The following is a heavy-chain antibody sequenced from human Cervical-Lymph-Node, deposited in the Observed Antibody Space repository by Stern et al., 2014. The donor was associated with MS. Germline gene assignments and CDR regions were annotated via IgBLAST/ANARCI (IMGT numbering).Heavy chain of an antibody. CDR1: GGSISGFY. CDR2: IFSSGKT. V-gene: IGHV4-59*01. CDR3: ARAIVGSTFDY. J-gene: IGHJ4*02. Sequence: QLQLQESGPGLVKPSETLSLTCIVSGGSISGFYWCWIRQPPGKGLEWIGYIFSSGKTNYSPSLKSRITISVDTSKNQFSLNLNSVTVADTAVYFCARAIVGSTFDYWGRGTQVTVSS. D-gene: IGHD1-26*01.